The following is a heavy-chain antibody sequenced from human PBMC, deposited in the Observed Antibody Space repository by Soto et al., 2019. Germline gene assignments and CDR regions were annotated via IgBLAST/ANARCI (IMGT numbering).Heavy chain of an antibody. D-gene: IGHD3-10*01. J-gene: IGHJ6*02. CDR2: IIPILGIA. CDR1: GGTFSSYT. Sequence: ASVKVSCKASGGTFSSYTISWVRQAPGQGLEWMGRIIPILGIANYAQKFQGRVTITADKSTSTAYMELSSLRSEDTAVYYGASDIYYYGSGKKIYYYYGMDVWGQGTPVTVSS. CDR3: ASDIYYYGSGKKIYYYYGMDV. V-gene: IGHV1-69*02.